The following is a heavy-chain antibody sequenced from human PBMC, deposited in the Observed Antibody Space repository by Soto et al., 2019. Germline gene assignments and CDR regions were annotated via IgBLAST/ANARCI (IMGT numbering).Heavy chain of an antibody. V-gene: IGHV1-2*02. CDR3: ARAKITMVRGVISHYYYYGMDV. CDR1: GYTFTGYY. CDR2: INPNSGGT. Sequence: ASVKVSCKASGYTFTGYYMHWVRQAPGQGLEWMGWINPNSGGTNYAQKFQGRVTMTRDTSISTAYMELSRLRSDDTAVYYRARAKITMVRGVISHYYYYGMDVWGQGTTVTVSS. D-gene: IGHD3-10*01. J-gene: IGHJ6*02.